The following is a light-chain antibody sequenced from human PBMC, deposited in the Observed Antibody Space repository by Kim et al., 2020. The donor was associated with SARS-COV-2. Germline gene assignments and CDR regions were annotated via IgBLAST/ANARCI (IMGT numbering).Light chain of an antibody. V-gene: IGKV1-5*03. J-gene: IGKJ1*01. Sequence: ASVGDRVTISCRASQSISSWLAWYQQKPGKAPKLLIYKASSLESGVPSRFSGSGSGTEFTLTISSLQPDDFATYYCQQYNSYPWTFGQGTKVDIK. CDR2: KAS. CDR1: QSISSW. CDR3: QQYNSYPWT.